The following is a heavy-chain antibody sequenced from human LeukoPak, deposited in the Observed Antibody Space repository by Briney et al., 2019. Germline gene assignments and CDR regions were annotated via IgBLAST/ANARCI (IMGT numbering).Heavy chain of an antibody. D-gene: IGHD6-13*01. V-gene: IGHV1-2*02. Sequence: ASVKVSCKASGYTFTGYFVHWVRQAPGQGLEWMGWIDPDSGGTSYAQKFQGRVTMTRDTSISTAYMELSSLTSDDTAVYYCARPYSSSWFCFSNWGQGTLVTVSS. CDR2: IDPDSGGT. CDR3: ARPYSSSWFCFSN. CDR1: GYTFTGYF. J-gene: IGHJ4*02.